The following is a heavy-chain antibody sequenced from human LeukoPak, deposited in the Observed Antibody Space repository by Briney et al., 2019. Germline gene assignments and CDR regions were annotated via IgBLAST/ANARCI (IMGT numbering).Heavy chain of an antibody. CDR3: ATHYDTSGYYYFDF. Sequence: GGSLRLSCAASGFTFSSCALTWVRQAPGKGLEWVSTISGTGVTTFYADSVRGRFTISRDNSKNTLYLQMSSLRAEDTPYYCATHYDTSGYYYFDFWGQGTLVTVSS. CDR2: ISGTGVTT. CDR1: GFTFSSCA. V-gene: IGHV3-23*01. D-gene: IGHD3-22*01. J-gene: IGHJ4*02.